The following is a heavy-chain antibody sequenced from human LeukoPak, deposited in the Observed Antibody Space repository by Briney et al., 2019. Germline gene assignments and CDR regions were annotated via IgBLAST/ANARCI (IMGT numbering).Heavy chain of an antibody. V-gene: IGHV3-9*01. Sequence: GGSLRLSCAASGFTFDDYAMHWVRQAPGKGLEWVSGISWNSGSIGYADSVKGRFTISRDNAKNSLYLQMNSLRAEDTALYYCAKAPGWELPDYWGQGTLVTVSS. CDR2: ISWNSGSI. J-gene: IGHJ4*02. D-gene: IGHD1-26*01. CDR1: GFTFDDYA. CDR3: AKAPGWELPDY.